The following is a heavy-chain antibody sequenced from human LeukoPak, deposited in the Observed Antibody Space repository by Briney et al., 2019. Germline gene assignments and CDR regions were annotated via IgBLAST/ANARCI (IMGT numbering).Heavy chain of an antibody. D-gene: IGHD6-19*01. CDR3: ARLCSSGWRGAFDY. V-gene: IGHV4-39*01. Sequence: SETLSLTCTVSGGSISSSSYYWGWIRQPPGKGLEWIGSIYYSGSTYYNPSLKSRVTISVDTSKNQFSLKLSSVTAADTAVYHCARLCSSGWRGAFDYWGQGTLVTVSS. CDR2: IYYSGST. CDR1: GGSISSSSYY. J-gene: IGHJ4*02.